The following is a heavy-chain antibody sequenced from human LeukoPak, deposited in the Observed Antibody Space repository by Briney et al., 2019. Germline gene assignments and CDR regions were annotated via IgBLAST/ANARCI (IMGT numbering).Heavy chain of an antibody. J-gene: IGHJ4*02. V-gene: IGHV3-43D*03. Sequence: GGSLRLSCAASGFTFDDYAMHWVRQAPGKGLEWVSLISWDGGSTYYADSVKGRFTISRDNSKNSLYLQMNSLRAEDTALYYCAKDHAPQYYDSSGYLDYWGQGTLVTVSS. CDR2: ISWDGGST. D-gene: IGHD3-22*01. CDR3: AKDHAPQYYDSSGYLDY. CDR1: GFTFDDYA.